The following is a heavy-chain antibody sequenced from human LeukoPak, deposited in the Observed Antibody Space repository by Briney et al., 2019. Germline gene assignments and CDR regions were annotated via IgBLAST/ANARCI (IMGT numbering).Heavy chain of an antibody. J-gene: IGHJ4*02. V-gene: IGHV1-24*01. CDR3: ATAGYYSASGSFFDY. D-gene: IGHD3-10*01. Sequence: GASVKVSCKVSGYTLTELSMHWVRQAPGKGREWMGGFDPGNGETIYAQKFQGRVTMTEDTSTDTAYMELSSLRSEDTAVYYCATAGYYSASGSFFDYWGQGNLVTVSS. CDR2: FDPGNGET. CDR1: GYTLTELS.